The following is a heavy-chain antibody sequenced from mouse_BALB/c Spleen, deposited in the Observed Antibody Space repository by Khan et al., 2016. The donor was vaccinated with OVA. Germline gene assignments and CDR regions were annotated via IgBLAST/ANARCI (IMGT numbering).Heavy chain of an antibody. V-gene: IGHV5-9-3*01. CDR1: GFTFSTYA. J-gene: IGHJ1*01. Sequence: EVELVESGGGLVQPGGSLKLSCAASGFTFSTYAMSWVRQTPEKRLEWVATISGGGTYTYYPDSVKGRFTISRDNAKNTLFLQMSSLRSEDTAMYYCARPPITTVVATSYWFFDVWGAGTTVTVPS. CDR3: ARPPITTVVATSYWFFDV. CDR2: ISGGGTYT. D-gene: IGHD1-1*01.